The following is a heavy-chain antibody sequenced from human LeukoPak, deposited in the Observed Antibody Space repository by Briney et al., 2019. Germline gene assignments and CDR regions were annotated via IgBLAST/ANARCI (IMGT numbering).Heavy chain of an antibody. Sequence: PSETLSLTCTVSGGSVSTINSYWGWIRQPPGKGLEWIGNVYYSGRANYSPSLRSRVTMCVDTSKNRFSLKMTSVTAADTAVYFCARLRKGRYFDYFFEKWGQGTLVTVSS. D-gene: IGHD3-9*01. J-gene: IGHJ4*02. CDR3: ARLRKGRYFDYFFEK. CDR2: VYYSGRA. CDR1: GGSVSTINSY. V-gene: IGHV4-39*02.